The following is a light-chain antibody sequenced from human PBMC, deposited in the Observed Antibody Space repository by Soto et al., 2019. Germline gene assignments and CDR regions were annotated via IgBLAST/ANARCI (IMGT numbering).Light chain of an antibody. V-gene: IGLV2-8*01. J-gene: IGLJ1*01. Sequence: QSVPTPPPSASGSPGQSFAISCTGTISDVGGYNYVSWYQQHPGKAPKLMIYEVNKRPSGVPDRFSGSKSGNTASLTVSGLQAEDEADYYCSSYAGSSNVFGTGTTVTV. CDR1: ISDVGGYNY. CDR2: EVN. CDR3: SSYAGSSNV.